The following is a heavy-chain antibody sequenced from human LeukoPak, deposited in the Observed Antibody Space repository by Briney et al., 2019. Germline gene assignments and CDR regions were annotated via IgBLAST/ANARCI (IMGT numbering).Heavy chain of an antibody. V-gene: IGHV1-46*01. CDR3: AREVSVAGTCFDY. J-gene: IGHJ4*02. D-gene: IGHD6-19*01. CDR1: GYTFTIYY. Sequence: ASVKVSCKASGYTFTIYYIHWVRQAPGQGLEWMGTINPTGGTTSYAQKFQCRVTMTRDTSTSTIYMELSSLRSEDTAVYYCAREVSVAGTCFDYWGQGTLVTVSS. CDR2: INPTGGTT.